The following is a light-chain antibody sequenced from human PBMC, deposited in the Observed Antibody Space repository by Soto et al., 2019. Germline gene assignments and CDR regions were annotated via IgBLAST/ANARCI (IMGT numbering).Light chain of an antibody. CDR1: QSVSSSY. J-gene: IGKJ1*01. CDR3: QQYGSSPTT. Sequence: EIVLTQSPGTLSLSPGERATLSCRASQSVSSSYLAWYQQKPGQPPRFLIYGASSRATGIPDRFSGSGSGTDFTLTISRLEPEDFAVYYCQQYGSSPTTFGQGTKVEIK. CDR2: GAS. V-gene: IGKV3-20*01.